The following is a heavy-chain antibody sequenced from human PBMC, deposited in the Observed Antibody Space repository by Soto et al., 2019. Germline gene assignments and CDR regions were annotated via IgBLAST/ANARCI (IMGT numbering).Heavy chain of an antibody. J-gene: IGHJ4*02. V-gene: IGHV3-9*01. CDR2: ISWNSGSI. CDR3: ATSSEY. CDR1: GFTFDDYA. Sequence: EVQLVASGGGLVQPGRSLRLSCAASGFTFDDYAMHWVRQAPGKGLEWVSGISWNSGSIGYADSVKGRFTISRDNAKNPLYLQMNSLGAEDTALYYCATSSEYWGQGTLVTVSS.